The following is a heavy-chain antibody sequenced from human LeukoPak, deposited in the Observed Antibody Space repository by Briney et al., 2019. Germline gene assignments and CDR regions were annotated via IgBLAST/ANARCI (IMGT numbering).Heavy chain of an antibody. V-gene: IGHV5-51*01. CDR3: ARQYYYDSSGYWAQPFDF. D-gene: IGHD3-22*01. CDR1: GYSFTSYW. Sequence: PGESLKISCKGSGYSFTSYWIGWVRQMPGKGLEWMGIIYPGDSDTRYSPSFQGQVTISADKSISTAYLQWSSLKASDTAMYYCARQYYYDSSGYWAQPFDFWGQGTLVTVSS. CDR2: IYPGDSDT. J-gene: IGHJ4*02.